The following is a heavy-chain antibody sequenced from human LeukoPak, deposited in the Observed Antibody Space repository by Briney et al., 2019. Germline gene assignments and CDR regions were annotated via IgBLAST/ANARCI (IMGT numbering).Heavy chain of an antibody. CDR3: ARDYYGSGNNWFDP. CDR2: TNPDSGGT. D-gene: IGHD3-10*01. J-gene: IGHJ5*02. CDR1: GYTFTGYY. Sequence: GASVKVSCKASGYTFTGYYLHWVRQAPGQGLEWMGWTNPDSGGTDYAQKFQGRVTMTRDTSISTAYMELSRLTSDDTAVYYCARDYYGSGNNWFDPWGQGTLVTVSS. V-gene: IGHV1-2*02.